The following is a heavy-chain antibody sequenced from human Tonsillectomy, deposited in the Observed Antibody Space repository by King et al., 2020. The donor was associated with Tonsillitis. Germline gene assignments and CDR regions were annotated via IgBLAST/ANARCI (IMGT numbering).Heavy chain of an antibody. J-gene: IGHJ3*02. CDR3: ARHVEGFDAFHI. V-gene: IGHV4-39*07. CDR1: GGSINSGSHY. Sequence: QLQESGPGLVTPSETLSLTCTVSGGSINSGSHYWGWIRQPPGKGLEWIGSVYYSGSTYSNMSLKTRVTISIDTSKNQFSLKLSSLTAADTAVYYCARHVEGFDAFHIWGQGTMVTVSS. CDR2: VYYSGST.